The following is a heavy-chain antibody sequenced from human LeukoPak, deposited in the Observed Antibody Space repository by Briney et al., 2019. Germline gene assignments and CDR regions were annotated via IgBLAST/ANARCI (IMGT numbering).Heavy chain of an antibody. CDR2: IIPIFGTA. V-gene: IGHV1-69*13. CDR3: ARTYYDSSGYQPS. J-gene: IGHJ5*02. CDR1: GYTFTSYD. Sequence: SVKVSCKASGYTFTSYDINWVRQATGQGLEWMGGIIPIFGTANYAQKFQGRVTITADESTSTAYMELSSLRSEDTAVYYCARTYYDSSGYQPSWGQGTLVTVSS. D-gene: IGHD3-22*01.